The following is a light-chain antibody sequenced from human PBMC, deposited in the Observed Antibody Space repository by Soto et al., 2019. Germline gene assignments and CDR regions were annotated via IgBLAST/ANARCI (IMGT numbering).Light chain of an antibody. CDR3: QQYTGPPTT. Sequence: EIILTQSPYTLSLSPVAIATLSCRVSQTVSSTYLAWCQQRPGQAPRLLIYGASTRAAGIPDRFSGSGSGTDFTLTITRLEPEDSAVYFCQQYTGPPTTFGQGTRLEIK. CDR1: QTVSSTY. CDR2: GAS. V-gene: IGKV3-20*01. J-gene: IGKJ5*01.